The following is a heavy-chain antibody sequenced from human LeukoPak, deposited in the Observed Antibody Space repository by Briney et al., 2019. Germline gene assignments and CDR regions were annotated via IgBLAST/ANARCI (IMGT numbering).Heavy chain of an antibody. CDR3: ATPPTIAAAGHDY. CDR1: GFTFSSYW. V-gene: IGHV3-7*01. CDR2: INHNGNVN. J-gene: IGHJ4*02. D-gene: IGHD6-13*01. Sequence: GGSLRLSCAASGFTFSSYWMNWARQAPGKGLEWVASINHNGNVNYYVDSVKGRFTISRDNSKNTLYLQMNSLRAEDTAVYYCATPPTIAAAGHDYWGQGTLVTVSS.